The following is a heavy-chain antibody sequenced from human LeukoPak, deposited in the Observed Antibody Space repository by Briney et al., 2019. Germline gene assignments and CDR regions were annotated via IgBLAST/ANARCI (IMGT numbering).Heavy chain of an antibody. D-gene: IGHD3-10*01. CDR2: IKQDGSEK. J-gene: IGHJ4*02. Sequence: GGSLRLSCAASGFTFSSYWMSWVRQAPGKGLEWVANIKQDGSEKYYADSVKGRFTISRDNAKNSLYLQMNSLRAEDTAVYYCARVLPVRALWFGTIDYWGQGTLVTVSS. CDR3: ARVLPVRALWFGTIDY. V-gene: IGHV3-7*03. CDR1: GFTFSSYW.